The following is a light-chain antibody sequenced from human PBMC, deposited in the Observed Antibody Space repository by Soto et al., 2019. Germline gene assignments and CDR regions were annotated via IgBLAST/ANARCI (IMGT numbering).Light chain of an antibody. V-gene: IGLV2-14*01. J-gene: IGLJ1*01. CDR1: SSDIGVYNY. CDR2: EVS. CDR3: SSYTSSSTPPYV. Sequence: QSALTQPASVSGSPGQSITISCTGTSSDIGVYNYVSWYQQHPGKAPKLVICEVSNRPSGVSSRFSGSKSGNTASLTISGLRAEDEADYYCSSYTSSSTPPYVFGTGTKLTVL.